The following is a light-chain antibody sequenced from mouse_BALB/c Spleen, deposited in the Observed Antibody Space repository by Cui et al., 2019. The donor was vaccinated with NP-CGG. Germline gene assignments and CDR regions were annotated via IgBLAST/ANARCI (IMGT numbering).Light chain of an antibody. Sequence: QAVVTQESVLTTSPGETVTLTCRSSTGAVTTSNYANWVQEKPDHLFTGLIGGTNNRAPGVHVRFSGSLIGDKAALTITGAQTEDEAIYFCALWYSNHWVFGGGTKLTVL. CDR2: GTN. CDR1: TGAVTTSNY. J-gene: IGLJ1*01. CDR3: ALWYSNHWV. V-gene: IGLV1*01.